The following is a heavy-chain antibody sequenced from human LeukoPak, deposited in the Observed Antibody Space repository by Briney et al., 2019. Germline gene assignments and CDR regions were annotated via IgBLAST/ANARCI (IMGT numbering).Heavy chain of an antibody. CDR2: IYHSGST. CDR1: GYSISSGYY. D-gene: IGHD6-19*01. Sequence: SETLSLACAVSGYSISSGYYWGWIRQPPGKGLEWIGSIYHSGSTYYNPSLKSRVTISVDTSKNQFSLKLSSVTAADTAVYYCARRISNGSRRLVKGAPYYFDYWGQGTLVTVSS. CDR3: ARRISNGSRRLVKGAPYYFDY. J-gene: IGHJ4*02. V-gene: IGHV4-38-2*01.